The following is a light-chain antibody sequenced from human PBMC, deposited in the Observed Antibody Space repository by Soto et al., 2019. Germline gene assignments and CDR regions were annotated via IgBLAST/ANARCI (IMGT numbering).Light chain of an antibody. CDR3: QHQGTSPST. CDR1: QSISGTY. Sequence: DTVLTQSPGTLSLTSGERATLSCRASQSISGTYLAWYQQKPGQAPRLLIYSASTRATGIPDRCSGSGSGTDCTLTISRLEPEDFAGYYCQHQGTSPSTCGRGNKVQIK. V-gene: IGKV3-20*01. CDR2: SAS. J-gene: IGKJ1*01.